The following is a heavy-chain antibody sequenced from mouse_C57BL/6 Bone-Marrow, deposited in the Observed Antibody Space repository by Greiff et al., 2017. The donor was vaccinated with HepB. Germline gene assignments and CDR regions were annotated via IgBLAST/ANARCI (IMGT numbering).Heavy chain of an antibody. Sequence: VQLQQSGAELVKPGASVKLSCKASGYTFTSYWMHWAKQRPGQGLEWIGMIHPNSGSTNYNEKFKSKATLTVDKSSSTAYMQLSSLTSEDSAVYYCARSYYGKDWGQGTTLTVSS. CDR3: ARSYYGKD. D-gene: IGHD1-1*01. CDR1: GYTFTSYW. V-gene: IGHV1-64*01. J-gene: IGHJ2*01. CDR2: IHPNSGST.